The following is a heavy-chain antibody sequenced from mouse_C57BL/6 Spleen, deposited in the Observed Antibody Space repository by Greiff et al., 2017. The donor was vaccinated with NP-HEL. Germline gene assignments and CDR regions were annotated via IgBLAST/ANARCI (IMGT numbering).Heavy chain of an antibody. V-gene: IGHV1-64*01. CDR3: ANGYGSTYAMDY. D-gene: IGHD1-1*01. CDR2: IHPNSGST. CDR1: GYTFTSYW. Sequence: QVQLKESGAELVKPGASVKLSCKASGYTFTSYWMHWVKQRPGQGLEWIGMIHPNSGSTNYNEKFKSKATLTVDKSSSTAYMQLSSLTSEDSAVYYCANGYGSTYAMDYWGQGTSVTVSS. J-gene: IGHJ4*01.